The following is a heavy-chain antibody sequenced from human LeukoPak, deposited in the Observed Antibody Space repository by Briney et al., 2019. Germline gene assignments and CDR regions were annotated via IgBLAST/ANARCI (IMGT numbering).Heavy chain of an antibody. J-gene: IGHJ4*02. CDR1: GGSISSSSYY. CDR2: IYYSGST. V-gene: IGHV4-61*01. CDR3: ARSKTRNGGDLDY. D-gene: IGHD2-21*02. Sequence: PSETLSLTCTVSGGSISSSSYYWSWIRQPPGKGLEWIGYIYYSGSTNYNPSLKSRVTISVDTSKNQFSLKLSSVTAADTAVYYCARSKTRNGGDLDYWGQGTLVTVSS.